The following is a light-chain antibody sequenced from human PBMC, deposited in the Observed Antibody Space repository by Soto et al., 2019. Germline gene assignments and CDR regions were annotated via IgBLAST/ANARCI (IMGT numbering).Light chain of an antibody. CDR1: QSISTY. V-gene: IGKV1-39*01. Sequence: DIQVTQSPSSLSASVGDRVTITCRASQSISTYLYWYQQKPGKAPKLLIYAASSLQSGVPSRFSGSGSGTDFTLTISSLQPEDFATYYCQQSYSTPWTFGQGTKVDIK. CDR2: AAS. CDR3: QQSYSTPWT. J-gene: IGKJ1*01.